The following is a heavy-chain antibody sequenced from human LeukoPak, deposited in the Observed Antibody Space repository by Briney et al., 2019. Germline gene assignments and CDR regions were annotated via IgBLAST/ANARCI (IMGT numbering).Heavy chain of an antibody. V-gene: IGHV3-21*01. D-gene: IGHD5-18*01. J-gene: IGHJ4*02. CDR2: ISSSSSYI. CDR1: GFTFSSYS. CDR3: ASWVLLSGASGYSYGYDY. Sequence: GGSLRLSCAASGFTFSSYSMNWVRQAPGKGLEWVSSISSSSSYIYCADSVKGRFTISRDNAKNSLYLQMNSLRAEDTAVYYCASWVLLSGASGYSYGYDYWGQGTLVTVSS.